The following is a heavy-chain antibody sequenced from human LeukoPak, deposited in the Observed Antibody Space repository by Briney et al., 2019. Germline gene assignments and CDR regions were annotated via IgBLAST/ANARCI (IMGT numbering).Heavy chain of an antibody. CDR1: GYTFTSYA. D-gene: IGHD2-15*01. V-gene: IGHV1-3*01. Sequence: ASVKVSCKASGYTFTSYAMHWVRQAPGQRLEWMGWINAGNGNTKYSQKFQGRVTITRDTSASTAYMELSSLRSEDTAVYYCARELDYCSGGSCYGGGFDYWGQGTLVTISS. CDR3: ARELDYCSGGSCYGGGFDY. J-gene: IGHJ4*02. CDR2: INAGNGNT.